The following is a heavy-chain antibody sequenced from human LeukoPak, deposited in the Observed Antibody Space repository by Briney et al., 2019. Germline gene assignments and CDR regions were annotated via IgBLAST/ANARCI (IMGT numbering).Heavy chain of an antibody. Sequence: GSSVKVSCKASGGTFSSYAISWVRQAPGQGLEWMGIINPSGGSTSYAQKFQGRVTMTRDTSISTAYMELSRLRSDDTAVYYCARDQYYYDSSGYWNYWGQGTLVTVSS. CDR1: GGTFSSYA. V-gene: IGHV1-46*01. CDR2: INPSGGST. CDR3: ARDQYYYDSSGYWNY. J-gene: IGHJ4*02. D-gene: IGHD3-22*01.